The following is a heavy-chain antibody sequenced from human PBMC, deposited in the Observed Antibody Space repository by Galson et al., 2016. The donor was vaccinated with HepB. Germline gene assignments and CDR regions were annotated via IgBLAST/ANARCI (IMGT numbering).Heavy chain of an antibody. D-gene: IGHD2-15*01. CDR1: GGSVSNENW. Sequence: SETLSLTCAVSGGSVSNENWWSWVRQPPGKGLEWIGEIYHSGSTHYNPSLKSRVTFPIDKSKNQFSLKLRSVTAADTAVYYCARWWITGSTAGFDYWGQGVLVTVSS. CDR2: IYHSGST. CDR3: ARWWITGSTAGFDY. J-gene: IGHJ4*02. V-gene: IGHV4-4*02.